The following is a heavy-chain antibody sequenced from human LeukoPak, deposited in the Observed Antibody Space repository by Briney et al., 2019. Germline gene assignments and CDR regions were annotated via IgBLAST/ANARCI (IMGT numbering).Heavy chain of an antibody. J-gene: IGHJ6*02. V-gene: IGHV3-30*18. Sequence: PGRSLRLSCAASGFTFSSYGMHWVRQAPGKGLEWVAVISYDGSNKYYADSVKGRFTISRDNSKNTLYLQMNSPRAEDTAVYYCAKEGGSLPHGMDVWGQGTTVTVSS. CDR2: ISYDGSNK. CDR3: AKEGGSLPHGMDV. D-gene: IGHD2-15*01. CDR1: GFTFSSYG.